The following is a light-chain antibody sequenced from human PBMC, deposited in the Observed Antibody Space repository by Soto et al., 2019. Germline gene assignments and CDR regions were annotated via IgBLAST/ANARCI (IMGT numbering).Light chain of an antibody. CDR1: QSVSSSY. J-gene: IGKJ1*01. CDR3: QQYDTSPWT. V-gene: IGKV3-20*01. CDR2: GAS. Sequence: EIVLTQSPGTLSLSPGERATLSCRASQSVSSSYLAWYQQKPGQAPSLLIYGASSTATGIPDRFSGSGSGTDFSLTISRLEPEDFAVYHCQQYDTSPWTFGQGTKVEIK.